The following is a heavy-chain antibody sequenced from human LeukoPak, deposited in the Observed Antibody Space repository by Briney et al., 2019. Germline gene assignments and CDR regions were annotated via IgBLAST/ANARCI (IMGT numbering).Heavy chain of an antibody. J-gene: IGHJ3*02. CDR3: ARGSYEGFGI. D-gene: IGHD5-12*01. CDR1: GGSISSHY. CDR2: TYYSGST. Sequence: SGTLSLTCTVSGGSISSHYWSWIRQPPGEGLEWIGYTYYSGSTNYNPSLKSRVTISVDTSKNQFSLRLSSVTAADTAVYYCARGSYEGFGIWGQGTMVTVSS. V-gene: IGHV4-59*11.